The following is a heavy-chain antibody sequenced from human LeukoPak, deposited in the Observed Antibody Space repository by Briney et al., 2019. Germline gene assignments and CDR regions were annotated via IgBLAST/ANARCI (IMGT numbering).Heavy chain of an antibody. V-gene: IGHV4-59*01. J-gene: IGHJ4*02. CDR3: AGVGNGGYGGFDY. CDR1: GGSISSYY. D-gene: IGHD5-12*01. CDR2: IYYSGST. Sequence: SETLSLTCTVSGGSISSYYWSWIRQPPGKGLEWIGYIYYSGSTNYNPSLKGRVTISVDTSKNQFSLKLSSVTAADTAVYYCAGVGNGGYGGFDYWGQGTLVTVSS.